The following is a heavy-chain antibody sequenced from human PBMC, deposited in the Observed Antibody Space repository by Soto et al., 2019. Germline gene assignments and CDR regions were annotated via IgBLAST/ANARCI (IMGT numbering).Heavy chain of an antibody. D-gene: IGHD5-12*01. Sequence: SETLSLTCAVYGGSFSGYYWSWIRQPPGKGLEWIGEINHSGSTNYNPSLKSRVTISVDTSKNQFSLKLSSVTAADTAVYYCAGSPVATIYGGYFDYWGQGTLVTDSS. CDR1: GGSFSGYY. V-gene: IGHV4-34*01. CDR3: AGSPVATIYGGYFDY. CDR2: INHSGST. J-gene: IGHJ4*02.